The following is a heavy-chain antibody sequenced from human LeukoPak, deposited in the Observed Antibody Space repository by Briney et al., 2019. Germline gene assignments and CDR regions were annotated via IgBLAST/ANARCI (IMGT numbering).Heavy chain of an antibody. D-gene: IGHD6-13*01. V-gene: IGHV3-7*01. J-gene: IGHJ4*02. CDR1: GFTFTSYW. CDR2: IKQDGSET. Sequence: PGGALRLSCAASGFTFTSYWMTWGRQAPGEGVGWGANIKQDGSETYYVDSVKGRFTISRDNAKNSLYLQMNSLRAEDPAVYYCARGTIPAAGTLDYWGQGTLVTVSS. CDR3: ARGTIPAAGTLDY.